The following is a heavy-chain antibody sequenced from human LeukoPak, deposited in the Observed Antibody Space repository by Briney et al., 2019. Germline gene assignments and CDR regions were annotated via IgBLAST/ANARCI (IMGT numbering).Heavy chain of an antibody. CDR2: ISISSNYI. J-gene: IGHJ6*03. CDR3: ARELRSSWYVGYYYYYMDV. Sequence: PGGSLRLSCAASGFTFSRYSMNWVRQAPGKGLEWVSSISISSNYIYYADSVKGRSTISRDNAKNSLYLQMNSLRAEDTAVYYCARELRSSWYVGYYYYYMDVWGKGTTVTISS. CDR1: GFTFSRYS. D-gene: IGHD6-13*01. V-gene: IGHV3-21*01.